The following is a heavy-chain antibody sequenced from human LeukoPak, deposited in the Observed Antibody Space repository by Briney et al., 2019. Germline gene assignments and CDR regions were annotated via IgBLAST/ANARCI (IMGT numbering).Heavy chain of an antibody. Sequence: ASVKVSCKASGYTFTSYYMHWVRQAPGQGLEWMGITNPSGGSTSYAQKFQGRVTMTRDTSTSTVYMELSSLRSEDTAVYYCARAVAGTNYFDYWGQGTLVTVSS. J-gene: IGHJ4*02. CDR1: GYTFTSYY. D-gene: IGHD6-19*01. CDR3: ARAVAGTNYFDY. CDR2: TNPSGGST. V-gene: IGHV1-46*01.